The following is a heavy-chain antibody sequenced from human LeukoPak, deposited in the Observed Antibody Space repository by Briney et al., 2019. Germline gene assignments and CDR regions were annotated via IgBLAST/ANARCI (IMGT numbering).Heavy chain of an antibody. CDR1: GFASSSYW. D-gene: IGHD4-23*01. CDR3: ARGRPHGNDY. V-gene: IGHV3-74*01. J-gene: IGHJ4*02. CDR2: IASDGSST. Sequence: GGSLRLSCAASGFASSSYWMNWVRQAPGKGLVWVSRIASDGSSTTYADSVKGRFSISRDNAKNTLYLQMNSLRVEDTAVYYCARGRPHGNDYWGQGTLVTVSS.